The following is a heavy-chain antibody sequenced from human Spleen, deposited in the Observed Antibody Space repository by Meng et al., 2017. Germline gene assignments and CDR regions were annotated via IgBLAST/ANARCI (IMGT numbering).Heavy chain of an antibody. D-gene: IGHD2-8*01. V-gene: IGHV4-61*01. CDR3: ARSTNNYYGMDV. CDR2: VYYTGST. Sequence: SETLSLTCTVSGGSVSSDSYYWSWIRQPPGKGLEWIGYVYYTGSTNYNPSLKTRVTMSVDTSKNQFSLKLNSVTAADTAVYYCARSTNNYYGMDVWGQGTAVTVSS. CDR1: GGSVSSDSYY. J-gene: IGHJ6*02.